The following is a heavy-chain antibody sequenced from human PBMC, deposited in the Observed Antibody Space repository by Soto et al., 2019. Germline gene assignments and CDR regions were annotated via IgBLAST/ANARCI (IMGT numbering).Heavy chain of an antibody. J-gene: IGHJ5*02. CDR2: IIPILGIA. CDR1: GGTFSSYT. V-gene: IGHV1-69*02. D-gene: IGHD2-15*01. Sequence: QVQLVQSGAEVKKPGSSVKVSCKASGGTFSSYTISWVRQAPGQGLEWMGRIIPILGIANYAQKFQGRVTITADKSTSTAYMELSSLRSEDTAVHYCARGYCSGGSCPNWFDPWGQGTLVTVSS. CDR3: ARGYCSGGSCPNWFDP.